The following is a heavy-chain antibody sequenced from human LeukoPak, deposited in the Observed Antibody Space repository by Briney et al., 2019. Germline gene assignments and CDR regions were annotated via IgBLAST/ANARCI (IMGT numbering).Heavy chain of an antibody. CDR1: GYSFTTYW. D-gene: IGHD5-18*01. J-gene: IGHJ4*02. V-gene: IGHV5-51*01. CDR2: IYPGDSDI. Sequence: PGESLKISCKGSGYSFTTYWIGWVRQMPGKGLEWMGTIYPGDSDIRYSPSFQGQVTNSADESISTAYLQWSRLKASDTAMYYCARGPRYSYGIIDFWGQGTLVTVSS. CDR3: ARGPRYSYGIIDF.